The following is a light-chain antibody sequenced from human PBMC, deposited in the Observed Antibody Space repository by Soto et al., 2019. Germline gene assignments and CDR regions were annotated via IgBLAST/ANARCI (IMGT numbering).Light chain of an antibody. CDR2: RND. J-gene: IGLJ3*02. V-gene: IGLV1-47*01. CDR1: SSNIGDNY. CDR3: AVWDDRLSGRV. Sequence: QAVVTQPPSASGTPGQRVTISCSGSSSNIGDNYVYWYQQVPGTAPKVLIYRNDQRPSGVPDRFSASKSGTSASLAIGGLRSEDEADYYCAVWDDRLSGRVFGGGTKLTVL.